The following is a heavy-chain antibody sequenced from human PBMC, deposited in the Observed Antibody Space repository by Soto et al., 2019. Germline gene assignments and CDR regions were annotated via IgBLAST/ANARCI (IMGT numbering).Heavy chain of an antibody. D-gene: IGHD3-22*01. CDR1: GYTFSSFG. J-gene: IGHJ6*02. CDR2: ISAYNGNT. Sequence: QVQLVQSGAEVKKPGASVKVSCKASGYTFSSFGISWVRQAPGQGLEWMGWISAYNGNTNYAQNLQGRVTMNPDRSTGTGYMEVRSLTSDDTAVYYCARDGSGYYYYYYGMDVWGQGTTVTVSS. V-gene: IGHV1-18*01. CDR3: ARDGSGYYYYYYGMDV.